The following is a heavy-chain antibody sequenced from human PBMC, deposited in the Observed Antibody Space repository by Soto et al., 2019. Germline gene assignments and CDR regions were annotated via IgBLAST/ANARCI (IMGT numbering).Heavy chain of an antibody. V-gene: IGHV3-15*07. D-gene: IGHD3-22*01. Sequence: EVQLVESGGGLVKPGGSLRLSCAASGFSFSNAWMKWVRQAPGKGLEWVGLIKSEANGGTTDHAAAVKGRFIISRDDSKNILFLQMVSLITEDSAVYYCAYYRDSSARPVDCWGQRTLVTVSS. CDR2: IKSEANGGTT. CDR1: GFSFSNAW. CDR3: AYYRDSSARPVDC. J-gene: IGHJ4*02.